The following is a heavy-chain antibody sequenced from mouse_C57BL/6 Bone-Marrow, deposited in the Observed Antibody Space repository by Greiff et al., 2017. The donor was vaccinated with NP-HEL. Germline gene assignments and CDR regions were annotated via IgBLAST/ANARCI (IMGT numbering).Heavy chain of an antibody. Sequence: DVKLQESGGGLVKPGGSLKLSCAASGFTFSSYAMSWVRQTPEKRLEWVATISDGGSYTYYPDNVKGRFTISRDNAKNNLYLQMSHLKSEDTAMYYCATDSSGYFDYWGQGTTLTVSS. CDR1: GFTFSSYA. J-gene: IGHJ2*01. V-gene: IGHV5-4*01. D-gene: IGHD3-2*02. CDR2: ISDGGSYT. CDR3: ATDSSGYFDY.